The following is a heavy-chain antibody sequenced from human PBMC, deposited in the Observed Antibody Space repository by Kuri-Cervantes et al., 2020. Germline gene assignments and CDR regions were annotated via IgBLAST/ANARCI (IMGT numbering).Heavy chain of an antibody. D-gene: IGHD3-3*01. Sequence: GESLKISCAASGFAFSDYYMAWIRQAPGKGLDWVSSVGGTGTNTFYAESVKGRFTVSRDNAKNSLFLQMNSLRAEDTAVYYCARPRDGPSYSSGYNSWLEPWGHGILVTVSS. J-gene: IGHJ5*02. CDR2: VGGTGTNT. V-gene: IGHV3-11*01. CDR3: ARPRDGPSYSSGYNSWLEP. CDR1: GFAFSDYY.